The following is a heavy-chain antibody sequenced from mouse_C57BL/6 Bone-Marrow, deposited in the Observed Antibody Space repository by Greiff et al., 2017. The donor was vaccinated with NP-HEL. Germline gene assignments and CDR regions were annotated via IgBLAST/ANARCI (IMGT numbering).Heavy chain of an antibody. CDR3: ARSRLRPYYFDY. CDR2: IDPEDGET. V-gene: IGHV14-2*01. CDR1: GFNIKDYY. Sequence: VQLQQSGAELVKPGASVKLSCTASGFNIKDYYMHWVKQRTEQGLEWIGRIDPEDGETKYAPTFQGKATITADTASNTAYLQLSSLTSEDTAVYYCARSRLRPYYFDYWGQGTTLTVSS. J-gene: IGHJ2*01. D-gene: IGHD2-4*01.